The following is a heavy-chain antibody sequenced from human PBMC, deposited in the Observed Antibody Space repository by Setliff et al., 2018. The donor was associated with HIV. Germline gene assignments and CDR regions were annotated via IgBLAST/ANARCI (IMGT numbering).Heavy chain of an antibody. D-gene: IGHD3-10*01. Sequence: PSETLSLTCTVSGGSISSGGYYWSWIRQHPGKGLEWIGYIYYTGITDNNPSLEGRVTISRDNAKNSLSLQMDNLRDEDTAVYFCARGDVVQFRGALDPWGQGALVTVSS. CDR3: ARGDVVQFRGALDP. J-gene: IGHJ5*02. CDR1: GGSISSGGYY. V-gene: IGHV4-61*08. CDR2: IYYTGIT.